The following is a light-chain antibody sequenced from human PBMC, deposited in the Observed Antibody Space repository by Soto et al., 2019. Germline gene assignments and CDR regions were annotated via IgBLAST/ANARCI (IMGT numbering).Light chain of an antibody. CDR1: SRDVGGYNY. CDR3: SSYPGSNNFGV. Sequence: QAVLTQPPSASGSPGQSVTISCTGTSRDVGGYNYVSWYQQHPGKAPKVMIYEVNKRPSGVPDRFSGSKSGNTASLTVSGLQAEDEADYYCSSYPGSNNFGVFGGGTKVTVL. CDR2: EVN. V-gene: IGLV2-8*01. J-gene: IGLJ2*01.